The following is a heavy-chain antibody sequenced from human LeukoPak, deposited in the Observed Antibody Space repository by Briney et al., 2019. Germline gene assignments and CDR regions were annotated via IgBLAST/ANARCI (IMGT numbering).Heavy chain of an antibody. Sequence: SETLSLTCAVSGGSISSGGYSWSWIRQPPGKGLEWIGEINHSGSTNYNPSLKSRVTISVDTSKNQFSLKLSSVTAADTAVYYCARGRLTVTYPWTGTFDYWGQGTLVTVSS. D-gene: IGHD4-11*01. V-gene: IGHV4-30-2*01. CDR1: GGSISSGGYS. CDR2: INHSGST. CDR3: ARGRLTVTYPWTGTFDY. J-gene: IGHJ4*02.